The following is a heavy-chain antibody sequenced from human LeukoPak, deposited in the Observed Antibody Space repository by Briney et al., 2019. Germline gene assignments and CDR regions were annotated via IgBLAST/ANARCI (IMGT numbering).Heavy chain of an antibody. CDR3: ARDVRYYDSSGYYDAFDI. D-gene: IGHD3-22*01. Sequence: ASEKVSCKASGYTFTSYGISWVRQAPGQGLEWMGWISAYNGNTNYAQKLQGRVTMTTDTSTSTAYMELRSLRSDDTAVYYCARDVRYYDSSGYYDAFDIWGQGTMVTVSS. CDR2: ISAYNGNT. J-gene: IGHJ3*02. CDR1: GYTFTSYG. V-gene: IGHV1-18*01.